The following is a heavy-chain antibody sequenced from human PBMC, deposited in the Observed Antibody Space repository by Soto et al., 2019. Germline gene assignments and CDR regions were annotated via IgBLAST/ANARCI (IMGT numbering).Heavy chain of an antibody. J-gene: IGHJ5*02. V-gene: IGHV3-23*01. CDR3: AEWARYCSGADCRA. CDR2: ISGSGTIT. CDR1: GFPFISRA. D-gene: IGHD2-15*01. Sequence: EVQLLESGGGLVQPGGSLRLSCAASGFPFISRAMSWVRQAPGKGLEWVSAISGSGTITYYADSVKGRFTISRDTSKNTLYLQMNSLRADDTAVYYCAEWARYCSGADCRAWGQGTLVTVS.